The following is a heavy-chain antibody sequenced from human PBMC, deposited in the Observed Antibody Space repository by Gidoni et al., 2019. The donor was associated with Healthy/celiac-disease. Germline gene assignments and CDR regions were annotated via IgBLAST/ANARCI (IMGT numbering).Heavy chain of an antibody. CDR3: AKDLGGDDYVWGSYRRIYGLGAFDI. CDR2: ISGSGGST. D-gene: IGHD3-16*02. Sequence: EVQLLESGGGLVQPGGSLRLPCAASGFTSSSYAMSRARQVPGKGLEWVSAISGSGGSTYYADSVKGRFTISRDNSKNTLYLQMNSLRAEDTAVYYCAKDLGGDDYVWGSYRRIYGLGAFDIWGQGTMVTVSS. V-gene: IGHV3-23*01. J-gene: IGHJ3*02. CDR1: GFTSSSYA.